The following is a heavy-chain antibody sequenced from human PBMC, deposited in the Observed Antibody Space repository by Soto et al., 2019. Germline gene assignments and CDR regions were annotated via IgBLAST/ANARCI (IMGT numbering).Heavy chain of an antibody. D-gene: IGHD3-22*01. CDR3: ARDRNLALPGYSRYNWFDP. Sequence: EVQLLESGGGLVQPGGSLRLSCAASGFTFSSYAMSWVRQAPGKGLEWVSAISGSGGSTYYADSVKGRFTISRDNSKNTLYLQMNSLRAEDTAVYYCARDRNLALPGYSRYNWFDPWGQGTLVTVSS. V-gene: IGHV3-23*01. CDR1: GFTFSSYA. CDR2: ISGSGGST. J-gene: IGHJ5*02.